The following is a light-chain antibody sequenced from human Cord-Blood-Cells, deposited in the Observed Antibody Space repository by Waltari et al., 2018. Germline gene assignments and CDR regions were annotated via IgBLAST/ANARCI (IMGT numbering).Light chain of an antibody. CDR3: QQRSNWIT. Sequence: ELVFTQSPAPLSFSPGARATLSCRARQSVSSYLAWYQRKPGQAPRLLIYDASNRATGIPARFSGSGSGTDFTLTISSLEPEDFAVYYCQQRSNWITFDQGTRLEIK. J-gene: IGKJ5*01. CDR1: QSVSSY. CDR2: DAS. V-gene: IGKV3-11*01.